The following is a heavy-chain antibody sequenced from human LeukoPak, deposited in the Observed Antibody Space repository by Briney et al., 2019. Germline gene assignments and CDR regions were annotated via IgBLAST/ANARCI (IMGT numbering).Heavy chain of an antibody. CDR2: ISYDGSNK. CDR1: GFTFSSYA. CDR3: ATLGYCSSTSCSFYYFDY. J-gene: IGHJ4*02. D-gene: IGHD2-2*01. Sequence: PGGSLRLSCAASGFTFSSYAMHWVRQAPGKGLEWVAVISYDGSNKYYADSVKGRFTISRDNSKNTLYLQMNSLRAEDTAVYYCATLGYCSSTSCSFYYFDYWGQGTLVTVSS. V-gene: IGHV3-30*04.